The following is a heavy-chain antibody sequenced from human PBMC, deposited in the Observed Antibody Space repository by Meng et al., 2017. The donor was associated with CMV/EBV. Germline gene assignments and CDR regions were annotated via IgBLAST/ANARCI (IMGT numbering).Heavy chain of an antibody. Sequence: GGSLRLSCAASGFRFADYGMSWVRQAPGKGLEWVSNINWNGGSIGYAKSVKGRFTISRDNAKNSLFLQMNSLRAEDTALYYCARGRTTVTTQTGNDYWGQGTLVTVSS. J-gene: IGHJ4*02. CDR2: INWNGGSI. D-gene: IGHD4-17*01. CDR3: ARGRTTVTTQTGNDY. CDR1: GFRFADYG. V-gene: IGHV3-20*04.